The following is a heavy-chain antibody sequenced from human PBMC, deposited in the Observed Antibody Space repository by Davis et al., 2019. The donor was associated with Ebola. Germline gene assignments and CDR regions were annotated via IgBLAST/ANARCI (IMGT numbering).Heavy chain of an antibody. J-gene: IGHJ3*01. CDR1: GFTFSSYS. CDR2: ISNDDI. Sequence: GESLKISCAASGFTFSSYSPNWVRQAPGKGLEWVSYISNDDIYYADSVKDRFTISRDNAKNSLYLQMSSLRDGDTAVYYCARDHSWAFDVWGQGTMVTVSS. V-gene: IGHV3-48*02. CDR3: ARDHSWAFDV.